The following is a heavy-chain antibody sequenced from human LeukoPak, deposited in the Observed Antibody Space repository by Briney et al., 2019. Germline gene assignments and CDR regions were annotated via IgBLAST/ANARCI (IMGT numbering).Heavy chain of an antibody. V-gene: IGHV3-7*01. CDR1: GFTFSSYA. CDR3: ASRIVGTPDYFDY. D-gene: IGHD1-26*01. J-gene: IGHJ4*02. CDR2: INPDGSDK. Sequence: SGGSLRLSCAASGFTFSSYAMSWVRQAPGKGLEWVANINPDGSDKYHVDSVKGRFTISRDNAKNSLYLQMNSLRAEDTAVYYCASRIVGTPDYFDYWGQGTLVTVSS.